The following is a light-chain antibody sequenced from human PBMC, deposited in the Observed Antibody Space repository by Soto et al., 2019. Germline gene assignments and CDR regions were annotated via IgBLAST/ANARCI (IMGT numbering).Light chain of an antibody. CDR3: AAWDDSLDVVV. CDR2: RNN. Sequence: QSVLTQPPSVSGTPGQRVTISCSGSRFNIGSYSVNWYHQLPGAAPKLLIYRNNQRPSGVPDRFSGSKSGTSASLAISGLQSEDEADFYCAAWDDSLDVVVFGGGTKLTVL. V-gene: IGLV1-44*01. J-gene: IGLJ2*01. CDR1: RFNIGSYS.